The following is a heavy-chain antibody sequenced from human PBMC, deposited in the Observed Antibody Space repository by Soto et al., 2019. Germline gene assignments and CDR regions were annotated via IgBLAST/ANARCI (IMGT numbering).Heavy chain of an antibody. CDR1: GGSISSSSYY. D-gene: IGHD6-19*01. CDR2: IYYSGST. J-gene: IGHJ4*02. Sequence: PSEIMSLTCTVSGGSISSSSYYWGWIRQPPGKGLEWIGSIYYSGSTYYNPSLKSRVTISVDTSKNQFSLKLSSVTAADTAVYSCARLAVNPVAGYDYWGQGTLVTVSS. CDR3: ARLAVNPVAGYDY. V-gene: IGHV4-39*01.